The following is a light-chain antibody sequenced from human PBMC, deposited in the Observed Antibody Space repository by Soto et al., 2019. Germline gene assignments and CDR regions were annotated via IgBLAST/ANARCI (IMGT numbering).Light chain of an antibody. V-gene: IGKV1-39*01. Sequence: DIQMTPSSSSRSASVGDRVTSACRASQSSSNFLNWYQQKPGKAPKLLIYAASTLQSGVTSRFSGSGSGKDFTLTIRSMQTEDFATYYCQQTNSIQINFGQGTRREIK. CDR1: QSSSNF. CDR2: AAS. CDR3: QQTNSIQIN. J-gene: IGKJ5*01.